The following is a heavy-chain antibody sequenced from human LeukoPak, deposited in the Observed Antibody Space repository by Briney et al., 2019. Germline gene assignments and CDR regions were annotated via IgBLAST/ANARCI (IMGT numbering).Heavy chain of an antibody. V-gene: IGHV3-23*01. CDR1: GFTFSSYA. CDR2: ISGSGGST. J-gene: IGHJ4*02. D-gene: IGHD3-3*01. Sequence: GGSLRLSCAASGFTFSSYAISWVRQAPGKGLEWVSAISGSGGSTYYADSVKGRFAISGDNSKNTLYLQMNSLRAEDTAVYYCAKPYYDFWSGWDWGQRTLVTVSS. CDR3: AKPYYDFWSGWD.